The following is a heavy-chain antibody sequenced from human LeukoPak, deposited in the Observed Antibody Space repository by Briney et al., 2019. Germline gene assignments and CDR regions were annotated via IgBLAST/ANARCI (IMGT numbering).Heavy chain of an antibody. V-gene: IGHV4-59*01. CDR1: GDSITNYF. Sequence: PSETLSLTCTVSGDSITNYFWSWIRQPPGKGLEWIGYIYYTGNTNYKPSLKSRVTISVDTSTTQFSLRLRSVTAAHTAVYYCARGRVASSASYFDYWGRGTLVTVSS. J-gene: IGHJ4*02. CDR2: IYYTGNT. CDR3: ARGRVASSASYFDY.